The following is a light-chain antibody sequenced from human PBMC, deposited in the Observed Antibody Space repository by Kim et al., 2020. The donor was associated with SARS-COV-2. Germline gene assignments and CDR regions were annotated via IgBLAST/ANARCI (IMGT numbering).Light chain of an antibody. Sequence: PGQSVTISCTGTSSDVGSNKYVSWHQQHPGKAPKFIIYEVNQRPSGVPDHFSGDKSGNTASLTVSGLQDEDEAEYYCTSYAGRTVVFGGGTQLTVL. V-gene: IGLV2-8*01. CDR3: TSYAGRTVV. CDR2: EVN. CDR1: SSDVGSNKY. J-gene: IGLJ2*01.